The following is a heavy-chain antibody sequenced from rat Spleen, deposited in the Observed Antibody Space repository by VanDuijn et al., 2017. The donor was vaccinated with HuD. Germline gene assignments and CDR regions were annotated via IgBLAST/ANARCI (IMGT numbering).Heavy chain of an antibody. CDR3: ARHPDYSNYFDY. J-gene: IGHJ2*01. D-gene: IGHD1-1*01. Sequence: EVQLVESGGGLVQPGRSLKLSCAASGFSFINYDMAWVRQAPTKGLEWVASISPSGGSTYYRDSVKGRFTVSRVNAKSTLYLQMDSLRSEDTATYYCARHPDYSNYFDYWGQGVMVTVSS. V-gene: IGHV5-25*01. CDR2: ISPSGGST. CDR1: GFSFINYD.